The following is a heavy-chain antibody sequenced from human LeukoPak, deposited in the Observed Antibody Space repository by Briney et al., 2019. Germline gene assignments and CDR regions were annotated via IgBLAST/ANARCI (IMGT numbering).Heavy chain of an antibody. CDR1: GYTFTSYG. D-gene: IGHD4-17*01. V-gene: IGHV1-69*04. Sequence: SVKVSCKASGYTFTSYGISWVRQAPGQGLEWMGRIIPILGIANYAQKFQGRVTITADKSTSTAYMELSSLRSEDTAVYYCARDSGDYADYYYGMDVWGQGTTVTVSS. J-gene: IGHJ6*02. CDR2: IIPILGIA. CDR3: ARDSGDYADYYYGMDV.